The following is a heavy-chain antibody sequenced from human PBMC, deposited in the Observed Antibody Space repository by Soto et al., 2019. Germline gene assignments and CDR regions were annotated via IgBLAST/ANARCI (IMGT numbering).Heavy chain of an antibody. D-gene: IGHD3-10*01. CDR1: GFTFSSYS. CDR2: ISSSSSYI. Sequence: PGGSLRLSCAASGFTFSSYSMNWVRQAPGKGLEWVSSISSSSSYIYYADSVKGRFTISRDNAKNSLYLQMNSLRAEDTAVYYCARDQNVNLWFGELPPRLYGMDVWGQGTTVTVSS. J-gene: IGHJ6*02. CDR3: ARDQNVNLWFGELPPRLYGMDV. V-gene: IGHV3-21*01.